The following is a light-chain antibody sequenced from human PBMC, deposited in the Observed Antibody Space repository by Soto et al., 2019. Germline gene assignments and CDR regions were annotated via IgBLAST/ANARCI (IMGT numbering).Light chain of an antibody. CDR3: SSYTSSSTRV. CDR1: SSDVGGYNY. V-gene: IGLV2-14*01. Sequence: QSALTQPASVSGSPGQSITISCTGTSSDVGGYNYVSWYQQHPGKAPKLMIYEVSNRPSWVSMLFSGSKSGNTASLTISGLQAEDEADYYCSSYTSSSTRVFGPATKRTVL. J-gene: IGLJ1*01. CDR2: EVS.